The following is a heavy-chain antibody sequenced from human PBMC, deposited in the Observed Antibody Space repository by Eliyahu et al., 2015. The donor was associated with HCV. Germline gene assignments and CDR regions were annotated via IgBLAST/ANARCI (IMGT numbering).Heavy chain of an antibody. CDR1: GFXXSTYT. Sequence: EVQLVESGGGLVKPGGSLRLSCADSGFXXSTYTMNWVRQXPGKGRGWVSCISSISRYMYYADSVKGRFTISRDNAKNSLYLQMNSLRAEDTAVYYCARGGLGDSGYDYGIDYWGQGTLVTVSS. D-gene: IGHD5-12*01. J-gene: IGHJ4*02. V-gene: IGHV3-21*01. CDR3: ARGGLGDSGYDYGIDY. CDR2: ISSISRYM.